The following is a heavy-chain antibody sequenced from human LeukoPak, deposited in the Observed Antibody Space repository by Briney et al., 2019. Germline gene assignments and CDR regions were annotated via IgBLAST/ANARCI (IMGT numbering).Heavy chain of an antibody. Sequence: GRSLRLSCAASGFTFDDYAMHWVRQAPGKGLKWVSGISWNSGSIGYADSVKGRFTISRDNAKNSLYLQMNSLRAEDTALYYCASGDDYGDYCFDYWGQGTLVTVSS. CDR3: ASGDDYGDYCFDY. V-gene: IGHV3-9*01. D-gene: IGHD4-17*01. CDR2: ISWNSGSI. J-gene: IGHJ4*02. CDR1: GFTFDDYA.